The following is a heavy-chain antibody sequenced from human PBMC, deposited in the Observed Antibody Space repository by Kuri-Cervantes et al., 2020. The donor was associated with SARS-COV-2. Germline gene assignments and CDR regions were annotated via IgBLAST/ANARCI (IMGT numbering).Heavy chain of an antibody. D-gene: IGHD3-10*01. CDR2: INPSGGST. CDR1: GYTFTSYY. J-gene: IGHJ4*02. CDR3: ARGERITMVRGVIIKEGDFDY. V-gene: IGHV1-46*01. Sequence: ASVKVSCKASGYTFTSYYMHWVRQAPGQGLEWMGIINPSGGSTSYAQKFQGRVTMTRDMSTSTVYMELSSLRSEDTAVYYCARGERITMVRGVIIKEGDFDYWGQGTLVTVSS.